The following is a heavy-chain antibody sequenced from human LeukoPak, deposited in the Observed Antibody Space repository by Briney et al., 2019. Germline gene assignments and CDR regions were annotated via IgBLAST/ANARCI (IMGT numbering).Heavy chain of an antibody. V-gene: IGHV3-66*04. J-gene: IGHJ4*02. Sequence: GGSLRLSCEASQFSVSINFMSWVRQTPGKGLEWVSVISSGGTTYYADSVKGRFTISRDNSKNTVSLQMNSLRAEDTAVYYCARRVVGATSVDYFVYWGQGTLVTVSS. CDR1: QFSVSINF. CDR2: ISSGGTT. CDR3: ARRVVGATSVDYFVY. D-gene: IGHD1-26*01.